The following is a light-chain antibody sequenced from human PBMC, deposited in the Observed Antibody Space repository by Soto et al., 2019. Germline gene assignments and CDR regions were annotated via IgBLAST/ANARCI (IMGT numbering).Light chain of an antibody. Sequence: IVMTQSPDTLSVSPGERVTLSCRASQTVSSNLAWYQQKPGQSPRLLIYGASTRATGTPGRFSGSGSGTEFTLTISSLQSGDFGVYFCHQYNNWPTFGQGTKVEIK. CDR2: GAS. J-gene: IGKJ1*01. CDR3: HQYNNWPT. V-gene: IGKV3D-15*01. CDR1: QTVSSN.